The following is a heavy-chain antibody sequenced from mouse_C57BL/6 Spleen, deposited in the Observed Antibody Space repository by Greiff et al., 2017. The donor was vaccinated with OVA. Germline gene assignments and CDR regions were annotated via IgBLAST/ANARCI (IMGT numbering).Heavy chain of an antibody. V-gene: IGHV5-6*01. CDR1: GFTFSSYG. Sequence: EVKLVESGGDLVKPGGSLKLSCAASGFTFSSYGMSWVRQTPDKRLEWVATISSGGSYTYYPDSVKGRFTISRDNAKNTLYLHMSSLKSEDTAMYYCASQYSNFWFAYWGQGTLVTVSA. J-gene: IGHJ3*01. CDR2: ISSGGSYT. CDR3: ASQYSNFWFAY. D-gene: IGHD2-5*01.